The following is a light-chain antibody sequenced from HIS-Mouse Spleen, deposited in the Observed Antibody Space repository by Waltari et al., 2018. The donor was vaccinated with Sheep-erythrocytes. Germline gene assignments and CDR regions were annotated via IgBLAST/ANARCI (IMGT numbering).Light chain of an antibody. CDR2: EVS. J-gene: IGLJ3*02. CDR1: SSDVGGYNY. CDR3: SSYTSSSTWV. Sequence: QSALTQPASVSGSPGQSITISCTGTSSDVGGYNYVSWYHQHPGKAPKLLIYEVSNRPSGVSNRVSGSKSGNTASLTISGLQAEDEADYYCSSYTSSSTWVFGGGTKLTVL. V-gene: IGLV2-14*01.